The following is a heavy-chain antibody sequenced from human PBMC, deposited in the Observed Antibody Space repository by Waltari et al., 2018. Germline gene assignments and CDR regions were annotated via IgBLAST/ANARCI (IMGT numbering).Heavy chain of an antibody. D-gene: IGHD6-19*01. CDR2: ISGSGGST. CDR1: GFPFSSSA. V-gene: IGHV3-23*01. Sequence: EVQLLESGGGLVQPGGSLRLSCPASGFPFSSSAMSWVRQAPGKGLEWVSAISGSGGSTYYADSVKGRFTISRDNSKNTLYLQMNSLRAEDTAVYYCASKRRSGWTRHWGQGTLVTVSS. CDR3: ASKRRSGWTRH. J-gene: IGHJ1*01.